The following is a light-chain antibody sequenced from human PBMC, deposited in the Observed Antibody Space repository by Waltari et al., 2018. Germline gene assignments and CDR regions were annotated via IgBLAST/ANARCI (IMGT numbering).Light chain of an antibody. Sequence: DIQMTQSPSSVSASVGDRVTITCRASHDISSWLTWYQQKPGKVPKLLIYAASRLQSGVPSRFSGSGSGTDFTLTISSLQPEDIATYFCQQAKSFPLTFGGGTKVEIK. CDR1: HDISSW. V-gene: IGKV1-12*01. J-gene: IGKJ4*01. CDR2: AAS. CDR3: QQAKSFPLT.